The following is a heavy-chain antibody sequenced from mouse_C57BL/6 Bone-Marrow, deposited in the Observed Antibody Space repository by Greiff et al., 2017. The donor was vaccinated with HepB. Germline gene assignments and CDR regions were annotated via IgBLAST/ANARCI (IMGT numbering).Heavy chain of an antibody. Sequence: VQLQESGPELVKPGASVKISCKASGYAFSSSWMNWVKQRPGKGLEWIGRIYPGDGDTNYNGKFKGKATLTADKSSSTAYMQLSILTSEDSAVYYCATLLLRYYFDYWGQGTTLTVSS. J-gene: IGHJ2*01. CDR1: GYAFSSSW. D-gene: IGHD1-1*01. CDR2: IYPGDGDT. CDR3: ATLLLRYYFDY. V-gene: IGHV1-82*01.